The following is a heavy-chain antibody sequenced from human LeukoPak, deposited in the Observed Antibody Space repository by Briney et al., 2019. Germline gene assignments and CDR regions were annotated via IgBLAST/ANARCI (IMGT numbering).Heavy chain of an antibody. V-gene: IGHV4-61*03. J-gene: IGHJ4*02. CDR3: ATHSGSYESY. CDR2: IYYSGTT. Sequence: SETLSLTCTVSGGSISSSSYYWGWIRQPPGKRLEWIGYIYYSGTTNYNPSLKSRVTISVGTSQNHFSLKLTSVTAADTAVYYCATHSGSYESYWGQGTLVTVSS. CDR1: GGSISSSSYY. D-gene: IGHD1-26*01.